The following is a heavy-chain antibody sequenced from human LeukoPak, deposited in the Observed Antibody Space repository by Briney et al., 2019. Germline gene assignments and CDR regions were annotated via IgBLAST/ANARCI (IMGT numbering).Heavy chain of an antibody. V-gene: IGHV3-23*01. CDR2: ISGSGGST. D-gene: IGHD6-19*01. CDR1: GFTFSSYA. Sequence: PGGSLRLSCAASGFTFSSYAMSWVRQAPGKGLEWVSAISGSGGSTYYADSVKGRFTISRDNSKNTLYLQMNSLRAEDTAVYYCAKDGGGEQWLMRSFYYYYYMDVWGKGTTVTVSS. CDR3: AKDGGGEQWLMRSFYYYYYMDV. J-gene: IGHJ6*03.